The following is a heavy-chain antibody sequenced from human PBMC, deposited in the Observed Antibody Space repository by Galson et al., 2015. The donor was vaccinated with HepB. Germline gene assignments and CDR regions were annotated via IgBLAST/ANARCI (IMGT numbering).Heavy chain of an antibody. CDR1: GYTLTNYH. Sequence: SGYTLTNYHFHWVRQAPGQGPEWMGKIFAGGGSTRYAERFQGRVTLTRDSSTSTIYMEVSSLRSDDTAVYYCARETPDTYYFDSWGQGTLVTVSS. V-gene: IGHV1-46*01. CDR2: IFAGGGST. D-gene: IGHD2-15*01. J-gene: IGHJ4*02. CDR3: ARETPDTYYFDS.